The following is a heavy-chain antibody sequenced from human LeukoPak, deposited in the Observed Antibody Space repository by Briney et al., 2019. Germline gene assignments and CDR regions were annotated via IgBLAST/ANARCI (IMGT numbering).Heavy chain of an antibody. Sequence: GGSLRLSCAASGFTFSSYAMSWVRQAPGKGLEWVAVISYDESNKYYADSVKGRLTISRDNSKNTPYLQMHSLRAEDTALYYCARETGSSVGSTDFDYWGQGTLVTVSS. J-gene: IGHJ4*02. D-gene: IGHD6-6*01. CDR2: ISYDESNK. V-gene: IGHV3-30*03. CDR1: GFTFSSYA. CDR3: ARETGSSVGSTDFDY.